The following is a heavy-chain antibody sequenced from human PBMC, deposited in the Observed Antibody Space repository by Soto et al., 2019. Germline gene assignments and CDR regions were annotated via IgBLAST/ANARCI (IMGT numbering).Heavy chain of an antibody. CDR1: GFTFSSYG. Sequence: QVQLVESGGGVVQPGRSLRLSCAASGFTFSSYGMHWVRQAPGKGLEWVAVIWYDGSNTYYADSVKGRFTISRDNSKNTLYLQMNSLRAEDTAVYYCAREVKDGHYSTGFDYWGQGTLVTVSS. CDR3: AREVKDGHYSTGFDY. J-gene: IGHJ4*02. V-gene: IGHV3-33*01. CDR2: IWYDGSNT. D-gene: IGHD4-17*01.